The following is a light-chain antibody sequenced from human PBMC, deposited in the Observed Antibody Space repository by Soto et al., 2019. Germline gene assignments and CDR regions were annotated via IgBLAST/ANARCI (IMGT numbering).Light chain of an antibody. V-gene: IGKV1-39*01. CDR1: QTIRSY. Sequence: DIQMTQSPSSLSASVGDRVTITCRASQTIRSYLNWYQQKPGKAPKLLIYAASSLQSGVPSRFSGSGSGTDFNLTISSLQPEDFATYYCQQSYSTLQLTFGGGTKVEIK. CDR3: QQSYSTLQLT. J-gene: IGKJ4*01. CDR2: AAS.